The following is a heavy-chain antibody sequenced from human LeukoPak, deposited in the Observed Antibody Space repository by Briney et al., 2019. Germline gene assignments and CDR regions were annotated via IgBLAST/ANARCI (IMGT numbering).Heavy chain of an antibody. CDR3: ARCGGYCSGGGPNWFDP. CDR1: GYSFTSYW. J-gene: IGHJ5*02. CDR2: IDPSDSYT. V-gene: IGHV5-10-1*01. Sequence: GESLKISCKGSGYSFTSYWISWVRQMPGKGLEWMVRIDPSDSYTNYSPSFQGHVTISADKSISTPYLQWSSLKASDTAMYYCARCGGYCSGGGPNWFDPWGQGTLVTVSS. D-gene: IGHD2-15*01.